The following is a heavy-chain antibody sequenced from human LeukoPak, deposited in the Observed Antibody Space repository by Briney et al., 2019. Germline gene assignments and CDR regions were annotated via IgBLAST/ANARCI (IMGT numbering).Heavy chain of an antibody. Sequence: PGGSLRLSCAASGFTFSSYWMSWVRQPPGKGLEWIGSIYYSGSTYYNPSLKSRVTISVDTSKNQFSLKLSSVTAADTAVYYCARDRPGIAVAGTEDYWGQGTLVTVSS. CDR3: ARDRPGIAVAGTEDY. CDR2: IYYSGST. CDR1: GFTFSSYW. J-gene: IGHJ4*02. D-gene: IGHD6-19*01. V-gene: IGHV4-39*02.